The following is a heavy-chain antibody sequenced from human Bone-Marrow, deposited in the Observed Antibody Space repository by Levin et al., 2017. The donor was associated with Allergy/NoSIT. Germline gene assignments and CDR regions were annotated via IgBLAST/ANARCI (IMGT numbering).Heavy chain of an antibody. CDR2: IHYSGST. V-gene: IGHV4-59*01. D-gene: IGHD2-15*01. CDR3: ARSDRYCNGGPCYSEVDCFDI. CDR1: GGSMNSYY. J-gene: IGHJ3*02. Sequence: SQTLSLTCAVSGGSMNSYYWSWIRQPPGKGLEWIGYIHYSGSTNFNPSLKSRVTMSVHTSQNQFSLKLSSVTAADTAVYHCARSDRYCNGGPCYSEVDCFDIWGLGTMVTVSS.